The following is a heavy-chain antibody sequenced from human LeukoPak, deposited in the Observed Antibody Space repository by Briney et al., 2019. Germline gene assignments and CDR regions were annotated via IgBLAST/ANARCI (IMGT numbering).Heavy chain of an antibody. D-gene: IGHD5-24*01. CDR1: GDSITNHY. V-gene: IGHV4-59*11. CDR2: IYYSGSI. J-gene: IGHJ5*02. CDR3: ATGRDIVRGNWLDP. Sequence: SETLSLTCIVSGDSITNHYWSLIRRPPGKGLEWIGYIYYSGSINYNPSLKSRVTISVDTSRNQFSMKLNSVTAADTAIYYCATGRDIVRGNWLDPWGQGTLVTVSS.